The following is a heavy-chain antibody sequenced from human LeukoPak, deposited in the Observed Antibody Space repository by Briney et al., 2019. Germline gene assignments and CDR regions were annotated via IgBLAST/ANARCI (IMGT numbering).Heavy chain of an antibody. V-gene: IGHV3-21*04. CDR2: ISGHSTYI. D-gene: IGHD5-18*01. CDR3: AKEKRGYSYGYSYFDY. Sequence: PGGSLRLSCAASGFTFSRYSMNWVRQAPGKGLEWVSSISGHSTYIYYADSVKGRFTISRDNAKNSLYLQMNSLRAEDTALYYCAKEKRGYSYGYSYFDYWGQGTLVTVSS. CDR1: GFTFSRYS. J-gene: IGHJ4*02.